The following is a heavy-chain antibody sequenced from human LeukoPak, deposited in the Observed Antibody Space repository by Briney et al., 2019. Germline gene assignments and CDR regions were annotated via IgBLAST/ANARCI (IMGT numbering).Heavy chain of an antibody. CDR3: ARGRDGYNFLNRGEYYYFDY. D-gene: IGHD5-24*01. CDR2: IYTSGST. J-gene: IGHJ4*02. CDR1: GNSISSGDYY. V-gene: IGHV4-61*02. Sequence: PSQTLSLTCTVSGNSISSGDYYWSWIRQPAGKGLEWIGRIYTSGSTNYNPSLKSRVTISVDTSKNQFSLRLNSVTAADTAMYYCARGRDGYNFLNRGEYYYFDYWGQGTLITVSS.